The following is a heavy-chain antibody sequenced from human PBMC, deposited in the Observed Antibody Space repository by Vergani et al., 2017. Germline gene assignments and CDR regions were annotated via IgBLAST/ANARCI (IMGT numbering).Heavy chain of an antibody. CDR2: ISGGGVST. V-gene: IGHV3-23*01. CDR1: GFTFSSYA. Sequence: EVQLLESGGGLVQSGGSLRLSCAASGFTFSSYAMSWVRQAPGKGLEWVSAISGGGVSTFYADSVRGRFAISRDNSKNTVYLQLNSLRAEDTAVYYCAKGRXYGGNSGNWYFDLWGRGTLVTVSS. CDR3: AKGRXYGGNSGNWYFDL. J-gene: IGHJ2*01. D-gene: IGHD4-23*01.